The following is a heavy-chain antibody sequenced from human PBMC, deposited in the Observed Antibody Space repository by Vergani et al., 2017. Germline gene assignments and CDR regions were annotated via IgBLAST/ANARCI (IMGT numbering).Heavy chain of an antibody. V-gene: IGHV3-NL1*01. CDR1: GFTFSSYG. J-gene: IGHJ4*02. CDR2: ISGGGGST. D-gene: IGHD1-26*01. CDR3: GKVSSGTYPGGSLGQ. Sequence: QVQLVESGGGVVQPGRSLRLSCAASGFTFSSYGMHWVRQAPGKGLEWVSGISGGGGSTYYADSVKGRFTISRDNSKNTLYLQMNSLRAEDTAVYYCGKVSSGTYPGGSLGQWGQGTLVTVSS.